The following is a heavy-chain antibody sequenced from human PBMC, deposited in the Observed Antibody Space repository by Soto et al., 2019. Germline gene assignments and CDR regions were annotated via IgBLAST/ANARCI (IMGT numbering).Heavy chain of an antibody. CDR1: GFTFSSYA. V-gene: IGHV3-23*01. CDR2: ISGSGGST. CDR3: AKDAHLIAPGIAAAGTSVIDY. J-gene: IGHJ4*02. Sequence: PGGSLRLSCAASGFTFSSYAMSWVRQAPGKGLEWVSAISGSGGSTYYADSVKGRFTISRDNSKNTLYLQMNSLRAEDTAVYYCAKDAHLIAPGIAAAGTSVIDYWGQGTLVTVSS. D-gene: IGHD6-13*01.